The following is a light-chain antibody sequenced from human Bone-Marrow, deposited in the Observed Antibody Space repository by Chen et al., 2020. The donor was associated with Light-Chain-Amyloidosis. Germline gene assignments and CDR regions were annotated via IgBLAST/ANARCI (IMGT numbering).Light chain of an antibody. CDR1: NIGSTS. V-gene: IGLV3-21*02. Sequence: SYVLTQPSSVSVAPGQTATIACGGNNIGSTSVHWYQQTPGQAPLLVVYDDSDRPAGIPERLSGCNSGNTATLTISRVAAGDEADYYCQVWDRSSDRPVFGGGTKLTVL. J-gene: IGLJ3*02. CDR2: DDS. CDR3: QVWDRSSDRPV.